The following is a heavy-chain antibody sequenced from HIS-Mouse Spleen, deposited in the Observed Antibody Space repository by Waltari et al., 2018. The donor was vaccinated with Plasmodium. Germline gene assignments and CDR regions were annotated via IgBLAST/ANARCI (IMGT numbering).Heavy chain of an antibody. CDR3: ARGPGYSSGWYYFDY. CDR1: GGSFSGYY. V-gene: IGHV4-34*01. CDR2: INHSGST. J-gene: IGHJ4*02. D-gene: IGHD6-19*01. Sequence: QVQLQQWGAGLLKPSETLSLTCAVYGGSFSGYYWRWIRQPPGKGLAWFGEINHSGSTNYNPSLKSRVTISVDTSKNQFSLKLRSVTAADTAVYYCARGPGYSSGWYYFDYWGQGTLVTVSS.